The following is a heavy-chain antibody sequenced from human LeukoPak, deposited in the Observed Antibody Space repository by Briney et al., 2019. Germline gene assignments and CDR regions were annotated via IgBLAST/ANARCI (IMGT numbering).Heavy chain of an antibody. CDR1: GFTFSDYG. V-gene: IGHV3-30*02. Sequence: GGSLRLSCAASGFTFSDYGMHWVRQAPGKGLEWVAFIRNDGSNYYHTDSVKGRFTISRDNSKNTLYLQMNSLRAEDTAVYYCANWGQYCGSTSCLSAFDIWGQGTMVTVSS. CDR3: ANWGQYCGSTSCLSAFDI. D-gene: IGHD2-2*01. CDR2: IRNDGSNY. J-gene: IGHJ3*02.